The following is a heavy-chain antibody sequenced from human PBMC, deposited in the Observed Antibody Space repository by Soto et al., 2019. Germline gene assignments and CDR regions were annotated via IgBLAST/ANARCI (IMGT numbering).Heavy chain of an antibody. D-gene: IGHD4-17*01. CDR1: GYTFTSYG. J-gene: IGHJ4*02. CDR3: ARAPYGDYYTLGDY. Sequence: QVQLVQSGAEVKNSGASVKVSCKASGYTFTSYGFSWVRQAPGQGLEWMGWISASNGNTNYAQKLQGRVTMTTDTSTGTAYMELRSLRSDDTATYYCARAPYGDYYTLGDYWGQGTLVTVSS. V-gene: IGHV1-18*01. CDR2: ISASNGNT.